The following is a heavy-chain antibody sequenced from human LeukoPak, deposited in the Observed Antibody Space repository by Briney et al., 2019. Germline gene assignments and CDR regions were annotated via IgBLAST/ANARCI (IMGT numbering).Heavy chain of an antibody. J-gene: IGHJ4*02. CDR1: GFTFSSYA. CDR3: AKTTVGYSSGRYPGWPVDY. D-gene: IGHD6-19*01. CDR2: IFGSGGSA. Sequence: PGGSLRLSCAASGFTFSSYAMYWVRQAPGKGLEWVSGIFGSGGSAHYADSVKGRFTIFRDNSKNTVYLQMNNLRAEDTAVYYCAKTTVGYSSGRYPGWPVDYWGQGTLVTVSS. V-gene: IGHV3-23*01.